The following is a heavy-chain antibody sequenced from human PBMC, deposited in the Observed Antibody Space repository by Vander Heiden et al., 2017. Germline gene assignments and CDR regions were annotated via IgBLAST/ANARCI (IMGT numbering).Heavy chain of an antibody. Sequence: QVQLQQWGAGLLKPSETLSLTCAVYGGSFSGYYWSWIRQPPGKGLEWIGEINHSGSTNYNPSLKSRVTISVDTSKNQFSLKLSSVTAADTAVYYCARAGDGYNSEYFQHWGQGTLVTVS. D-gene: IGHD5-12*01. CDR1: GGSFSGYY. CDR2: INHSGST. CDR3: ARAGDGYNSEYFQH. J-gene: IGHJ1*01. V-gene: IGHV4-34*01.